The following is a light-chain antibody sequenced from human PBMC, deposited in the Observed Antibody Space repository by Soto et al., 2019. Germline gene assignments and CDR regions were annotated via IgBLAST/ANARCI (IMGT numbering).Light chain of an antibody. CDR2: GAS. Sequence: EIVMTQSPGTLSLSPGDTATLSCRASQSLGSDLAWYQQKPGQAPRLLINGASSRATGIPDRFSGSGSGTDFTLTIYRLEPEDFAVYYCQQSGYSPITFGQGTRLEIK. V-gene: IGKV3-20*01. CDR3: QQSGYSPIT. CDR1: QSLGSD. J-gene: IGKJ5*01.